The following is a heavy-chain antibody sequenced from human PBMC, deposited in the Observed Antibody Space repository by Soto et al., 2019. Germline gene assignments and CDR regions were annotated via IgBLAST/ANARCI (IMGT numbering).Heavy chain of an antibody. J-gene: IGHJ5*02. CDR3: ARGVYSSRANWFDP. CDR2: ISAYNGNT. V-gene: IGHV1-18*01. Sequence: ASVKVSCKDSGYTVTSYGIRWVRQAPGQGLEWMGWISAYNGNTNYAQKLQGRVSMTTDTSTSTAYMELRSLRSDDTAVYYCARGVYSSRANWFDPWVQGTLVTVSS. CDR1: GYTVTSYG. D-gene: IGHD6-13*01.